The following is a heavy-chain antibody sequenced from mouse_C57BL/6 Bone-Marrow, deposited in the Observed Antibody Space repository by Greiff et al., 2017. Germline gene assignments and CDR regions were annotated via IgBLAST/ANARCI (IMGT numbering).Heavy chain of an antibody. D-gene: IGHD1-1*02. J-gene: IGHJ3*01. Sequence: VQLQQSGPGLVQPSPSLSITCTASGFSLTSYGVHWVRQSPGKGLEWLGVIWNGGSTDYNAAFMSRLSITKDNSKCQVFFKMNSLQADDTAIYYCAKNGGGGWFAYWGQGTLVTVSA. V-gene: IGHV2-5*01. CDR3: AKNGGGGWFAY. CDR2: IWNGGST. CDR1: GFSLTSYG.